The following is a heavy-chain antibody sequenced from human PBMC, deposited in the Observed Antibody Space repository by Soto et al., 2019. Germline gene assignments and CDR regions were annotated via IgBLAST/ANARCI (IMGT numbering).Heavy chain of an antibody. CDR1: GFTVNSNY. CDR2: TNTGGTT. CDR3: AKGGGFILAV. D-gene: IGHD6-25*01. V-gene: IGHV3-53*02. J-gene: IGHJ6*02. Sequence: EVQVLATGGGLIQPGGSLRLSCAASGFTVNSNYMSWVRQAPGEGLQWVSITNTGGTTYYADSVKGRFTVSRDNSKNTLYLQMNRLRAEATAVYYYAKGGGFILAVWGQGTTVSVSS.